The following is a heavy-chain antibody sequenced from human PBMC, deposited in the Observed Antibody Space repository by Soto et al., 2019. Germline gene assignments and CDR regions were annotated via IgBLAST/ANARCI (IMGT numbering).Heavy chain of an antibody. V-gene: IGHV3-21*01. CDR2: ISSSSSYI. Sequence: VGSLRLSCAASGFTFSSYSMNWVRQAPGKGLEWVSSISSSSSYIYYADSVKGRFTISRDNAKNSLYLQMNSLRAEDTAVYYCASGIAAAGDDYYYYYGMDVWGQGTTVTVSS. J-gene: IGHJ6*02. D-gene: IGHD6-13*01. CDR1: GFTFSSYS. CDR3: ASGIAAAGDDYYYYYGMDV.